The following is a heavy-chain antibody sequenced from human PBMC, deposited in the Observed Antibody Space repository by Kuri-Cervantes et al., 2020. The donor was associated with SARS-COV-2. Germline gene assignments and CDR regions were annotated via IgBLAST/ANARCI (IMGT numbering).Heavy chain of an antibody. CDR2: INPNSGGT. D-gene: IGHD2-15*01. J-gene: IGHJ4*02. Sequence: ASVKVSCKASGYTFTGYYMHWVRQAPGQGLEWMGWINPNSGGTNYAQKFQGWVTMTRDTSISTAYMELSRLRSDDTAVYYCAKALRVVVVAATDLFDYWGQGTLVTVSS. V-gene: IGHV1-2*04. CDR3: AKALRVVVVAATDLFDY. CDR1: GYTFTGYY.